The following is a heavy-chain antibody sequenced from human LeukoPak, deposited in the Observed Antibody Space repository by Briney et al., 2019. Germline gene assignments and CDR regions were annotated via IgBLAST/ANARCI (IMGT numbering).Heavy chain of an antibody. CDR3: ARQVVPAANDY. CDR1: GGTFNSYT. J-gene: IGHJ4*02. Sequence: SVKVSCKASGGTFNSYTISWVRQAPGQGVEWMGRIIPILGIANYAQKFQGRVTITADKSTSTAYMELSSLRSEDTAVYYCARQVVPAANDYWGQGTLVTVSS. D-gene: IGHD2-2*01. V-gene: IGHV1-69*02. CDR2: IIPILGIA.